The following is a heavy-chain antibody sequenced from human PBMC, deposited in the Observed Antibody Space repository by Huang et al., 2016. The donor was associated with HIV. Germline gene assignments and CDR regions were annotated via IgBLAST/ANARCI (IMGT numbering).Heavy chain of an antibody. V-gene: IGHV3-30-3*01. CDR3: ARTGSYYYGSGSYHFGDY. CDR1: GFSFSSYS. Sequence: QVQLVESGGGVVQPGGSLRLSCAASGFSFSSYSMHWVGQAPGKGLEWLAVISIDGSNKNYANSVKGRFTISRDKSKGTVYLQMNSLRPEDTAVYSCARTGSYYYGSGSYHFGDYWGQGTLVTVSS. CDR2: ISIDGSNK. D-gene: IGHD3-10*01. J-gene: IGHJ4*02.